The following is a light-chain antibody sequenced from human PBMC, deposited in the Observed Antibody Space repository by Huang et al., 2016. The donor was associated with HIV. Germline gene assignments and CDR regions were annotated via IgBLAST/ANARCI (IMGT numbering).Light chain of an antibody. CDR3: QQYESWPPLT. V-gene: IGKV3-15*01. CDR2: ATS. J-gene: IGKJ4*01. CDR1: QSVRDK. Sequence: EIVMTQSPDTLSVSPGERATLSWRASQSVRDKLAWYQQKPGQATRLLRHATSTRAAGGPARFSGSGSGTEFTLTISSLQSEDCGVYYCQQYESWPPLTFGGGTKVEIK.